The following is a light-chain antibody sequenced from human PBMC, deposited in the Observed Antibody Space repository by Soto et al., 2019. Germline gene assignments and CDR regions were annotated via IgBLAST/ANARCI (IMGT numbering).Light chain of an antibody. CDR2: GAS. J-gene: IGKJ3*01. V-gene: IGKV3-20*01. CDR3: QHGFT. CDR1: QSVSSSY. Sequence: EIVLTQSPGTLSLSPGERATLSCRASQSVSSSYLAWYQQKPGQAPRLLIYGASRRATGIPDRFSGSGSGTDFTLTISRLEPEDFAVYYCQHGFTFGPGTKVDIK.